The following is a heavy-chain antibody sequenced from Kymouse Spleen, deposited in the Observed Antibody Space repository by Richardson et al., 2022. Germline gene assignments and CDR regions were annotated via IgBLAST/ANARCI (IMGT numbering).Heavy chain of an antibody. CDR1: GFTFDDYA. V-gene: IGHV3-9*01. Sequence: EVQLVESGGGLVQPGRSLRLSCAASGFTFDDYAMHWVRQAPGKGLEWVSGISWNSGSIGYADSVKGRFTISRDNAKNSLYLQMNSLRAEDTALYYCAKP*VVGGLVDFDYWGQGTLVTVSS. CDR2: ISWNSGSI. CDR3: AKP*VVGGLVDFDY. D-gene: IGHD2-2*02,IGHD6-6*01. J-gene: IGHJ4*02.